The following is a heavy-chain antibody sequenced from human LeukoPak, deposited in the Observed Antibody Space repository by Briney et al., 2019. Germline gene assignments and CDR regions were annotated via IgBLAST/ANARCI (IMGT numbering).Heavy chain of an antibody. Sequence: SETLSLTCAVYGGSFSGYYWSWIRQPPGKGLEWTGEINHSGSTNYNPSLKSRVTISVDTSKKQFSLKLSSVTAADTAVYHCARHYYDSSGYYPLYFDYWGQGTLVTVSS. CDR2: INHSGST. D-gene: IGHD3-22*01. CDR1: GGSFSGYY. CDR3: ARHYYDSSGYYPLYFDY. V-gene: IGHV4-34*01. J-gene: IGHJ4*02.